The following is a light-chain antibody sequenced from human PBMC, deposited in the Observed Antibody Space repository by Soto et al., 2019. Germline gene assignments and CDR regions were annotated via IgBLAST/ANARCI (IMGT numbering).Light chain of an antibody. CDR1: QSVGTN. CDR3: QQYNNWHQT. J-gene: IGKJ1*01. Sequence: ERVMTQSPVTLSVSPGESVTLSCRASQSVGTNLAWYQQKPGQAPSLLIYGVSTRATGIPTRFSGSGSGRQFTLTISSLQSEDFAVYYCQQYNNWHQTFGQGAKVDIX. CDR2: GVS. V-gene: IGKV3-15*01.